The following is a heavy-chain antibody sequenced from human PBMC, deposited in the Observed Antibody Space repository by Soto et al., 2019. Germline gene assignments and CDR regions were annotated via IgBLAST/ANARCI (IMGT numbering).Heavy chain of an antibody. Sequence: SQTLSLTCVISGDSVSSNSAAWNWIRQSPSRGLAWLGRTYYRSKWYNDYAVSVKSRITINPDTSKNQFSLQLNSVTPEDTAVYYCAREEPIYYYDISGYASFDYWGQGTLVTVSS. CDR3: AREEPIYYYDISGYASFDY. J-gene: IGHJ4*02. D-gene: IGHD3-22*01. V-gene: IGHV6-1*01. CDR1: GDSVSSNSAA. CDR2: TYYRSKWYN.